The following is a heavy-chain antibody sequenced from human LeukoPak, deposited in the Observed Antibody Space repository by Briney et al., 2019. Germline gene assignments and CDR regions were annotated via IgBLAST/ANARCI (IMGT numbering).Heavy chain of an antibody. Sequence: GGSLRLSCAACGFTFSSYDMHWVRQAPGKGLEWVAVISYDGSNKYYAGSVKGRFTISRDNSKNTLYLQMNSLRAEDTAVYYCAKEYSSSSVDYWGQGSLVTVSS. CDR2: ISYDGSNK. J-gene: IGHJ4*02. CDR1: GFTFSSYD. V-gene: IGHV3-30*18. CDR3: AKEYSSSSVDY. D-gene: IGHD6-6*01.